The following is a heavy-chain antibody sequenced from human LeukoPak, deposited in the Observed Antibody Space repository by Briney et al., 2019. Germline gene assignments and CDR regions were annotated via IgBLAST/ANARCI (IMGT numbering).Heavy chain of an antibody. Sequence: SETLSLTCAVYGGSFSGYYWSWIRQPPGKGLEWIGEINHSGSTNYNPSLKSRVTISVDTSKNQFSLKLSSVTAADTAVYYCASMEWLQPFDYWGQGTLVTVSS. CDR2: INHSGST. J-gene: IGHJ4*02. V-gene: IGHV4-34*01. CDR3: ASMEWLQPFDY. CDR1: GGSFSGYY. D-gene: IGHD3-3*01.